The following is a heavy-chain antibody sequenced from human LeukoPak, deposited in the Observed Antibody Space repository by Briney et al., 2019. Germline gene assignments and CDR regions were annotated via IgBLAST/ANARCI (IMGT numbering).Heavy chain of an antibody. D-gene: IGHD1-14*01. CDR1: GGSFSGYY. CDR2: INHSGST. Sequence: PSETLSLTCAVYGGSFSGYYWSWIRQPPGKGLEWIGEINHSGSTNYNPSLKSRVTISVDTSKNQFSLKLSSVTAADTAVYYCARVRVRYTAFDIWGQGTMVTVSS. CDR3: ARVRVRYTAFDI. J-gene: IGHJ3*02. V-gene: IGHV4-34*01.